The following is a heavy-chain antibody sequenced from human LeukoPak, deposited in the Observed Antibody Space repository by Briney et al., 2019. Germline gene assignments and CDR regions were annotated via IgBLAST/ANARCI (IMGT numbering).Heavy chain of an antibody. Sequence: GGSLRLSCAASGFTFSSYSMNWVRQAPGKGLEWVSSISSSSSYIYYADSVKGRFTIARDNAKKSLYLQMNSLRAEDTAVYYCARGPQPIVGATNWFDPWGQGTLVIVSS. CDR1: GFTFSSYS. D-gene: IGHD1-26*01. J-gene: IGHJ5*02. CDR2: ISSSSSYI. V-gene: IGHV3-21*01. CDR3: ARGPQPIVGATNWFDP.